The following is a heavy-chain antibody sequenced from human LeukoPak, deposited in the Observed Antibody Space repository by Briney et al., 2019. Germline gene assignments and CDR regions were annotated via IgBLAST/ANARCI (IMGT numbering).Heavy chain of an antibody. V-gene: IGHV4-59*01. CDR3: VRVSCSSTSCPRRDALDV. D-gene: IGHD2-2*01. CDR1: GGSISYYY. Sequence: PETLSLTCTVSGGSISYYYWSWIRQPPGKGLEWIGYIYYSGSTNYNPSLKSRVTISVDTSKNQFSLNLSSVTTADTAVYYCVRVSCSSTSCPRRDALDVWGQGTMVTVSS. J-gene: IGHJ3*01. CDR2: IYYSGST.